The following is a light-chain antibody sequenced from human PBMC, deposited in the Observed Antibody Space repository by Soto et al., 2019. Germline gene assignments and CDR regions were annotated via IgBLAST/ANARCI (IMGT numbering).Light chain of an antibody. CDR2: LGS. CDR3: MQALQTPRA. Sequence: DVVMTQTPLSLSVAPGQPASISCKSSQSLLHSDGYNCLDWYLQKPGQSPQLLIYLGSYRASGVPDRFGGSGSGTDFTLKISRVEAEDVGIYYCMQALQTPRAFGQGTRLEIK. J-gene: IGKJ5*01. CDR1: QSLLHSDGYNC. V-gene: IGKV2-28*01.